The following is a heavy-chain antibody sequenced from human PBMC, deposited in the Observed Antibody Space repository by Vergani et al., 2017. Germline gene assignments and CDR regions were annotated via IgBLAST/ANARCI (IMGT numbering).Heavy chain of an antibody. CDR2: ISAYNGNT. CDR3: ARVAPELLDY. J-gene: IGHJ4*02. V-gene: IGHV1-18*01. D-gene: IGHD1-14*01. Sequence: VQLLESGGGLVQPGGSLRLSCAASGFTFTSYGISWVRQAPGQGLEWMGWISAYNGNTNYAQKLQGRVTMTTDTSTSTAYMELRSLRSDDTAVYYCARVAPELLDYWGQGTLVTVSS. CDR1: GFTFTSYG.